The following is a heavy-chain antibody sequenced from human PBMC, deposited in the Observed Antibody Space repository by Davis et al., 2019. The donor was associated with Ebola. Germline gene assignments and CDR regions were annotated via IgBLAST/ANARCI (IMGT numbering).Heavy chain of an antibody. Sequence: PGGSLRLSCAVSGVSFRATCMSWVRLAPGKGPEWVSTIIDLAGSTYYAASVEGRFTISRDISKNTLHLQMNSLRAEDTAVYYCVKIEPYGTSWNGRDDYWGQGTLVTVSA. CDR2: IIDLAGST. CDR1: GVSFRATC. J-gene: IGHJ4*02. CDR3: VKIEPYGTSWNGRDDY. D-gene: IGHD6-13*01. V-gene: IGHV3-23*01.